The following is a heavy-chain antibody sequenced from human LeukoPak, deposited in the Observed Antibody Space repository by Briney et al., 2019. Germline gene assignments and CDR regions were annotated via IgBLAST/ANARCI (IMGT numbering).Heavy chain of an antibody. CDR3: ARGTVQGYGDNSDFAY. D-gene: IGHD4-23*01. J-gene: IGHJ4*02. CDR1: GGSISSSSYY. CDR2: IYYSGST. V-gene: IGHV4-39*07. Sequence: SETLSLTCTVSGGSISSSSYYWGWIRQPPGKGLEWIGSIYYSGSTYYNPSLKSRVTISVDTSKNQFSLKLSSVTAADTAVYYCARGTVQGYGDNSDFAYWGQGLLVTVSS.